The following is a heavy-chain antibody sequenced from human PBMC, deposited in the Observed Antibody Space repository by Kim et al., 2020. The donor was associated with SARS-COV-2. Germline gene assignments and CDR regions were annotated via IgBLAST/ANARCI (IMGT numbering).Heavy chain of an antibody. J-gene: IGHJ5*02. CDR3: ARGDYTEGTVYDP. Sequence: SVKVSCKASGGTFSSYAISWVRQAPGQGLEWMGGIIPIFGTANYAQKFQGRVTITADESTSTAYMELSSLRSEDTAVYYCARGDYTEGTVYDPWGQGTLVTVSS. CDR2: IIPIFGTA. CDR1: GGTFSSYA. D-gene: IGHD4-4*01. V-gene: IGHV1-69*13.